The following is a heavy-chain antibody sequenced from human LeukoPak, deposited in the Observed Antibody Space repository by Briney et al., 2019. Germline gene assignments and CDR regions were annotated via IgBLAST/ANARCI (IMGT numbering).Heavy chain of an antibody. D-gene: IGHD3-3*01. CDR2: ISGSGGTT. CDR3: AKSILQWLLHGLFDY. CDR1: GFTFSSYA. Sequence: GGSLRLSCAASGFTFSSYAMSWVRQAPGKGLEWVSAISGSGGTTYYADSVKGRFTISRDNSKNTLYLQMNSLRAEDTAVYYCAKSILQWLLHGLFDYWGQGTLVTVSS. V-gene: IGHV3-23*01. J-gene: IGHJ4*02.